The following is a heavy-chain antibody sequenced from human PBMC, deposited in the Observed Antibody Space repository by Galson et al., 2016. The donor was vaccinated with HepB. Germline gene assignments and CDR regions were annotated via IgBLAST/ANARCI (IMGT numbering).Heavy chain of an antibody. J-gene: IGHJ4*02. V-gene: IGHV2-5*01. D-gene: IGHD4-17*01. Sequence: PALVKPTQTLTLPCTFSGFSLTAHGEGVGWIRQPPGKPLEWLALIHGNDDRSYSPSLRSRLTITKDTSENQVVLTVTNMAPVDTATYYCAHLSPYGPRDFDYWGQGTLVTVSS. CDR2: IHGNDDR. CDR3: AHLSPYGPRDFDY. CDR1: GFSLTAHGEG.